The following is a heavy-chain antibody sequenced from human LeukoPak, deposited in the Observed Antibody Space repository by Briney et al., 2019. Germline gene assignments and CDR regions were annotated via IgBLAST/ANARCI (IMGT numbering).Heavy chain of an antibody. V-gene: IGHV4-59*01. CDR2: IYYSGST. CDR1: GGSISSFY. Sequence: SETLSLTCTVSGGSISSFYWSWIRQPPGKGLEWIGYIYYSGSTNYNPSLKSRVTISVDTSKNQFSLKLTSVTAADTAVYYCARDNYYGSGSYRGFDYWGQGTLVTVSS. D-gene: IGHD3-10*01. CDR3: ARDNYYGSGSYRGFDY. J-gene: IGHJ4*02.